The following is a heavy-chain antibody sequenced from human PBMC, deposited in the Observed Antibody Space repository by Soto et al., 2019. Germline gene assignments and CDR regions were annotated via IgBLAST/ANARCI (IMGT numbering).Heavy chain of an antibody. V-gene: IGHV3-23*01. Sequence: GGSRRRSCAASGFTFSSYAMSGVGEAPGKGLEWVSSISGSGGGTYYADSVKGRFTFSRDNSKNTLYLQMNSLRAEDTAVYYCAKFGMATTKRSPPYYIDYWGQGALVTVSS. D-gene: IGHD1-1*01. CDR3: AKFGMATTKRSPPYYIDY. J-gene: IGHJ4*02. CDR2: ISGSGGGT. CDR1: GFTFSSYA.